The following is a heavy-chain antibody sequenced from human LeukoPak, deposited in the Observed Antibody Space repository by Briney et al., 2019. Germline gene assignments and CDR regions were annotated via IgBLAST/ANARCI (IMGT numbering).Heavy chain of an antibody. Sequence: GESLRLSCAASGFTFSSYGMNWVRQAPGKGLEWASYISSSGSTIYYADSVKGRFTISRDNAKNSLYLQMNSLRAEDTAVYYCARLAYGSGPYGMDVWGKGTTVTVSS. CDR1: GFTFSSYG. V-gene: IGHV3-48*03. D-gene: IGHD3-10*01. CDR3: ARLAYGSGPYGMDV. J-gene: IGHJ6*04. CDR2: ISSSGSTI.